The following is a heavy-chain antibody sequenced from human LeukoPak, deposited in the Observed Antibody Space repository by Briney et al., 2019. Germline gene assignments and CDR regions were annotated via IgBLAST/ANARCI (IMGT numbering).Heavy chain of an antibody. CDR3: AKGGVSDSGSWSGDYFDY. Sequence: PGRSLRLSCEASGFTFSSYGMHWVRQAPGKGLGWVAVVSADGSNKQYADSVKGRFTISRDNSKNTLYLQLNSLRTEDTAVYYCAKGGVSDSGSWSGDYFDYWGQGTLVTVSS. D-gene: IGHD6-13*01. J-gene: IGHJ4*02. CDR2: VSADGSNK. CDR1: GFTFSSYG. V-gene: IGHV3-30*18.